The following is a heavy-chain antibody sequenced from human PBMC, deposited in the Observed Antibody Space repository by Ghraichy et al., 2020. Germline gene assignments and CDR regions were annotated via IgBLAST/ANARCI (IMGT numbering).Heavy chain of an antibody. D-gene: IGHD6-13*01. CDR2: IIPIFGTA. J-gene: IGHJ1*01. CDR1: GGTFSSYA. V-gene: IGHV1-69*13. Sequence: SVKVSCKASGGTFSSYAISWVRQAPGQGLEWMGGIIPIFGTANYAQKFQGRVTITADESTSTAYMELSSLRSEETAVYYCARGLAAAAEYFQHWGQGTLATVSS. CDR3: ARGLAAAAEYFQH.